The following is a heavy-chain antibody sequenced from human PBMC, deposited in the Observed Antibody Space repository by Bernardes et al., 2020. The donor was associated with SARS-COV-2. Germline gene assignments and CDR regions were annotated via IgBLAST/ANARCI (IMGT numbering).Heavy chain of an antibody. CDR1: GFTFSSYA. J-gene: IGHJ3*01. V-gene: IGHV3-23*01. Sequence: GGSLRLSCAASGFTFSSYAMSWVRQAPGKGLEWVSVISGSGGSTYYADSVKGRFTISRDNSKNTLYLQMNSLRAEDTAVYYCAKDLGYYDGSGLGDGAFDFWGQGTMVTVSS. CDR3: AKDLGYYDGSGLGDGAFDF. D-gene: IGHD3-22*01. CDR2: ISGSGGST.